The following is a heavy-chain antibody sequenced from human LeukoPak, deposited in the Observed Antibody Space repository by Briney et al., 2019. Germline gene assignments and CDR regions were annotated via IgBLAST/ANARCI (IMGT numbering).Heavy chain of an antibody. D-gene: IGHD3-9*01. J-gene: IGHJ6*02. Sequence: GRSLRLSCAASGFTFSSYAMHWVRQAPGKGLEWVAVISYDGSNKYYADSVKGRFTISRDNSKNTLYLQMNSLRAEDTAVYYCARDRPTGYSSLDVWGQGTTVTVSS. CDR2: ISYDGSNK. CDR3: ARDRPTGYSSLDV. V-gene: IGHV3-30-3*01. CDR1: GFTFSSYA.